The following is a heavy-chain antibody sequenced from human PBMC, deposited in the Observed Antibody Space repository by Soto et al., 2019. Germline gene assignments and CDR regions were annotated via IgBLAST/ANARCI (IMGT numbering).Heavy chain of an antibody. J-gene: IGHJ6*02. CDR2: IDPSDSYT. D-gene: IGHD6-13*01. V-gene: IGHV5-10-1*01. CDR1: GYSFTSYW. CDR3: ASEKAAAGYYYYYYGMDV. Sequence: PGASLKISCKGSGYSFTSYWISWVRQMPGKGLEWMGRIDPSDSYTNYSPSFHGHVTISADKSISTAYLQWSSLKASDTAMYYCASEKAAAGYYYYYYGMDVWGQGTTVTVSS.